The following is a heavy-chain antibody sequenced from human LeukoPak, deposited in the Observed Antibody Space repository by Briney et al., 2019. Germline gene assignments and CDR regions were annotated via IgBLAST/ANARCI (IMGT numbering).Heavy chain of an antibody. D-gene: IGHD3-10*01. Sequence: PGGSLRLSCAASGFTFSSYAMSWVRQAAGKGLEGVSAISGSGGSTDYADSGKGRLTISRDNSKNTLYMQMNSLRAEDTAVYYCAKDLITMVRGVITKYYFDYWGQGTLVTVSS. CDR2: ISGSGGST. CDR3: AKDLITMVRGVITKYYFDY. V-gene: IGHV3-23*01. J-gene: IGHJ4*02. CDR1: GFTFSSYA.